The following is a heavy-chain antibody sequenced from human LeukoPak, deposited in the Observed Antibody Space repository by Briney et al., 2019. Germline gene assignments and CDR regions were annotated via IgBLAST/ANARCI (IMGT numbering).Heavy chain of an antibody. J-gene: IGHJ4*02. CDR2: ISGSGGST. D-gene: IGHD5-24*01. Sequence: GGSLRLSCAASGFTFSSYAMSWVRQAPGKGLKWVSAISGSGGSTYYADSVKGRFTISRDNSKNTLYLQMNSLRAEDTAVYYCAKTHGYTDDFDYWGQGTLVTVSS. V-gene: IGHV3-23*01. CDR1: GFTFSSYA. CDR3: AKTHGYTDDFDY.